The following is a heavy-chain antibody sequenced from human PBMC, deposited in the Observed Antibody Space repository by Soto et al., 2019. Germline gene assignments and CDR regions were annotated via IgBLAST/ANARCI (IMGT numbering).Heavy chain of an antibody. D-gene: IGHD3-3*01. CDR1: GFTFSSYS. J-gene: IGHJ3*02. Sequence: EVQLVESGGGLVKPGGSLRLSCAASGFTFSSYSMNWVRQAPGKGLEWVSSISSSSSYIYYADSVKGRFTISRDNAKKSLYLQMNSLRAEDTAVYYCARVLSPKIYDFWSGYYGDAFDIWGQGTMVTVSS. V-gene: IGHV3-21*01. CDR3: ARVLSPKIYDFWSGYYGDAFDI. CDR2: ISSSSSYI.